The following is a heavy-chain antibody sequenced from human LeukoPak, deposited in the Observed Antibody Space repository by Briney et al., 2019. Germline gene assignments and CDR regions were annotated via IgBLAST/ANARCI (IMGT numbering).Heavy chain of an antibody. CDR1: GXTFSRFW. D-gene: IGHD5-12*01. Sequence: GGSLRLSCAASGXTFSRFWMSWVRQAPGKGLEWVAYIKQDGSEKYSVDSVKGRFTISRDNAKNSLYLQMNSLRAEDTAVFYCARDGTYTDYDPDFDIWGQGTLVTVSS. J-gene: IGHJ4*02. CDR2: IKQDGSEK. V-gene: IGHV3-7*04. CDR3: ARDGTYTDYDPDFDI.